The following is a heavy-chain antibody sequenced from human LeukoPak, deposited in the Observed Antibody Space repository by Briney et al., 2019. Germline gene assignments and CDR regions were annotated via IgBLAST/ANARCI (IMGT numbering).Heavy chain of an antibody. V-gene: IGHV3-15*01. D-gene: IGHD4-17*01. Sequence: GGSLRLSCAASGFTFSSYEMNWVRQAPGKGLEWVGRIKTKSDGGTTDYAAPVKGRFTISRDDSKSTLFLQMNGLKTEDTAIYYCTTDFRLRDGMGYWGQGTLATVSS. CDR1: GFTFSSYE. J-gene: IGHJ4*02. CDR3: TTDFRLRDGMGY. CDR2: IKTKSDGGTT.